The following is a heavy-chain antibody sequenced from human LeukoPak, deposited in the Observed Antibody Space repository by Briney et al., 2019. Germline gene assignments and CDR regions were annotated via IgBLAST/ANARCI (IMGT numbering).Heavy chain of an antibody. J-gene: IGHJ4*02. CDR3: AKAVSIDYGYYFDY. V-gene: IGHV3-53*01. D-gene: IGHD4-17*01. CDR2: IRSGGST. CDR1: GFTVSSSY. Sequence: GGSLRLSCAASGFTVSSSYMTWVRQAPGKGLEWVSVIRSGGSTVYADSVKGRFTISRDNSKNTLYLQMNSLRAEDTAVYYCAKAVSIDYGYYFDYWGQGTLVTVSS.